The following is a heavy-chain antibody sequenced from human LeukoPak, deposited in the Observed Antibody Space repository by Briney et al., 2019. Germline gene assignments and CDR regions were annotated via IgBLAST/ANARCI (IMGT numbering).Heavy chain of an antibody. CDR2: IDPNSGGT. V-gene: IGHV1-2*02. CDR3: ARDREGLAYFDY. D-gene: IGHD3/OR15-3a*01. J-gene: IGHJ4*02. CDR1: GYTFTGKF. Sequence: ASVKVSCKASGYTFTGKFMHWVRQAPGQGLEWMGWIDPNSGGTDYAQKFRGRVTMTWDTSTSTAYMDLSRLILDDTAVYYCARDREGLAYFDYWGQGTLVTVSS.